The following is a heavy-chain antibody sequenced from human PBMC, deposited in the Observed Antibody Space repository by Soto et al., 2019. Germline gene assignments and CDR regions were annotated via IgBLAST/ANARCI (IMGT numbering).Heavy chain of an antibody. D-gene: IGHD6-19*01. CDR1: GFSVSSTY. V-gene: IGHV4-59*02. J-gene: IGHJ4*02. CDR2: VYNSGST. Sequence: ASETLSLTCTVSGFSVSSTYWGWVRQSPGKGLEWIGYVYNSGSTIYSPSLRSRITISVDPSKNQFSLRLRSVTAADTAVYYCARIPYSSASFDYWGQGNLVTVSS. CDR3: ARIPYSSASFDY.